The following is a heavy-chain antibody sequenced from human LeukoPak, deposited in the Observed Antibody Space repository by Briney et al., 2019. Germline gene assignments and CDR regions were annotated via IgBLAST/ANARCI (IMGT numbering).Heavy chain of an antibody. CDR1: GFTFSGSA. CDR3: ARLGTGEAFDI. CDR2: IRSEANSYAT. J-gene: IGHJ3*02. Sequence: GGSLRLSCAASGFTFSGSAMHWVRQASGQGLEWVGRIRSEANSYATAYAASVKGRFTISRDDSKNTAYLQMNSLKTEDTAVYYCARLGTGEAFDIWGQGTMVTVSS. D-gene: IGHD7-27*01. V-gene: IGHV3-73*01.